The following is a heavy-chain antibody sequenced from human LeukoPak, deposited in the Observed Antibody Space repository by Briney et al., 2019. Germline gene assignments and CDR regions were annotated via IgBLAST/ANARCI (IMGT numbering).Heavy chain of an antibody. CDR2: IKQGGSEK. V-gene: IGHV3-7*01. D-gene: IGHD5-18*01. Sequence: LPGGSLRLSCAASGFTFSSYWMSWVRQAPGKGLEWVANIKQGGSEKYYVDSVKGRFTISRDNAKNSLYPQMNSLRAEDTAVYYCAREVRGSYGPQAFDIWGQGTMVTVSS. CDR3: AREVRGSYGPQAFDI. J-gene: IGHJ3*02. CDR1: GFTFSSYW.